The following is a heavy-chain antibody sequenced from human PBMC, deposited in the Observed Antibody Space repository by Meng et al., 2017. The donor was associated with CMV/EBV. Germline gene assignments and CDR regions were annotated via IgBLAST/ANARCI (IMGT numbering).Heavy chain of an antibody. V-gene: IGHV1-69*05. Sequence: KASGGTFSSYAISWVRQAPGQGLEWMGGIIPIFGTANYAQTFQGRVTITTDESTSTAYMELSSLRSEDTAVYYCASSIAARPRPFDYWGQGTLVTVSS. CDR1: GGTFSSYA. D-gene: IGHD6-6*01. CDR2: IIPIFGTA. J-gene: IGHJ4*02. CDR3: ASSIAARPRPFDY.